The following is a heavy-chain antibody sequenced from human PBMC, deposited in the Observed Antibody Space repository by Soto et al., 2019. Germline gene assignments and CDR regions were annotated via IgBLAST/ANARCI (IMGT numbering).Heavy chain of an antibody. J-gene: IGHJ6*02. V-gene: IGHV3-21*01. CDR2: ISSSSSYI. D-gene: IGHD6-6*01. Sequence: GGSLRLSCAASGFTFSSYSMNWVRQAPGKGLEWVSSISSSSSYIYYADSVKGRFTISRDNAKNSLYLQMNSLRAEDTAVYYCARDSGYSSSLPNYYYYYGMDVWGQGTTVTVSS. CDR1: GFTFSSYS. CDR3: ARDSGYSSSLPNYYYYYGMDV.